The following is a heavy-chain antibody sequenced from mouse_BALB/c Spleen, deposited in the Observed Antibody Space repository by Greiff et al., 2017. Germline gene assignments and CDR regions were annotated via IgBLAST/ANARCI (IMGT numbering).Heavy chain of an antibody. Sequence: EVKLMESGGGLVQPGGSMKLSCVASGFTFSNYWMNWVRQSPEKGLEWVAEIRLKSNNYATHYAESVKGRFTISRDDSKSSVYLQMNNLRAEDTGIYYCTSDDGYHSGAMDYWGQGTSVTVSS. V-gene: IGHV6-6*02. J-gene: IGHJ4*01. CDR2: IRLKSNNYAT. CDR1: GFTFSNYW. D-gene: IGHD2-3*01. CDR3: TSDDGYHSGAMDY.